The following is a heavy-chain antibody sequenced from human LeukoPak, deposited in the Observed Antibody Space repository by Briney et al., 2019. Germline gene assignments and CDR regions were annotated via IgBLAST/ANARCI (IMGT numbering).Heavy chain of an antibody. CDR3: AKATTVVRTGVDY. D-gene: IGHD4-23*01. J-gene: IGHJ4*02. Sequence: GGSLRLSCAASGFTFSNAWMSWVRQAPGKGLEWVSAISGSGGSTYYADSVKGRFTISRDNSKNTLYLQMNSLRAEDTAVYYCAKATTVVRTGVDYWGQGTLVTVSS. V-gene: IGHV3-23*01. CDR2: ISGSGGST. CDR1: GFTFSNAW.